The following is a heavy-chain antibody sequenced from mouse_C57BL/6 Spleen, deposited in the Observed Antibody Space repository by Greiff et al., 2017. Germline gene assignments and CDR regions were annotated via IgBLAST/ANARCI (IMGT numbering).Heavy chain of an antibody. J-gene: IGHJ2*01. CDR3: ATYYYGSSYVLDY. Sequence: EVQLQQSGPELVKPGASVKISCKASGYTFTDYYMNWVKQSHGKSLEWIGDINPNNGGTSYNQKFKGKATLTVDKSSSTAYMELRSLTSEDSAVYYCATYYYGSSYVLDYWGQGTTLTVSS. CDR2: INPNNGGT. V-gene: IGHV1-26*01. CDR1: GYTFTDYY. D-gene: IGHD1-1*01.